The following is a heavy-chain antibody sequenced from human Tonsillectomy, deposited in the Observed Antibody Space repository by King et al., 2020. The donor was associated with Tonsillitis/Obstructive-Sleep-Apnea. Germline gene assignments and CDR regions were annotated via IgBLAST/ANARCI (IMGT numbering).Heavy chain of an antibody. CDR3: AGSVYYNAFDI. CDR2: IYYSGST. Sequence: QLQESGPGLVKPSQTLSLTCTVSGGSISSGGYYWSWIRQHPGNGLEWIGYIYYSGSTYYNPSLKSRVTISVDTSKNQFSLNLRSVTDADTAVYYCAGSVYYNAFDIWGQGTMVTVSS. CDR1: GGSISSGGYY. D-gene: IGHD3-3*01. J-gene: IGHJ3*02. V-gene: IGHV4-31*03.